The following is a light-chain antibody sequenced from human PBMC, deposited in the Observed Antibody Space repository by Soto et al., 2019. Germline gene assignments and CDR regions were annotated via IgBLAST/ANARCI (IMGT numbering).Light chain of an antibody. CDR2: DAS. V-gene: IGKV1-33*01. Sequence: DIQMTQSPPSLSASVGDRVTITCQASQDIGTYLNWYQHKPGKAPNLVIYDASNLETGVPSRFSGGGSGTDFTFTISSLRPEDIATYYCQHSNHWPPFTFVPGTKVDIK. CDR3: QHSNHWPPFT. J-gene: IGKJ3*01. CDR1: QDIGTY.